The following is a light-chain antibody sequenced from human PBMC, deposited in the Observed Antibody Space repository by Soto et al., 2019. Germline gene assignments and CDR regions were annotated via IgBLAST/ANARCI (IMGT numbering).Light chain of an antibody. V-gene: IGKV3-20*01. CDR3: QQYDSLPRT. CDR2: GAS. J-gene: IGKJ1*01. CDR1: QTVGKNY. Sequence: EIVLTQSPGTLSVSPGDGATLSCRASQTVGKNYLAWYQQRPGQAPRLLIHGASSRATGIPDRFSGSGSGTEFTLTIGRLEPEDFAVYYCQQYDSLPRTFGQGTKVDI.